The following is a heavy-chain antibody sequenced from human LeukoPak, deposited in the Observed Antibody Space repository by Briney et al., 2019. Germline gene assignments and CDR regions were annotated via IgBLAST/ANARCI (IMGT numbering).Heavy chain of an antibody. D-gene: IGHD2-15*01. CDR2: INHSGST. J-gene: IGHJ4*02. Sequence: SETLSLTCAVYGGSFGGYYWSWIRQPPGKGLEWIGEINHSGSTNYNPSLKSRVTISVDTSKNQFSLKLSSVTAADTAVYYCARACSGGSCYFNYWGQGTLVTVSS. CDR1: GGSFGGYY. V-gene: IGHV4-34*01. CDR3: ARACSGGSCYFNY.